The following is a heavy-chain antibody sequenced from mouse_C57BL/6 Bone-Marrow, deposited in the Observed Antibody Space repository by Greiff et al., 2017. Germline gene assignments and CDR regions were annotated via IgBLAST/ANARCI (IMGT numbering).Heavy chain of an antibody. V-gene: IGHV1-81*01. Sequence: QVQLQQSGAELARPGASVKLSCKASGYTFTSYGISWVQQRPGQGLEWIGEIYPRSGNTYYTETFKGRDTLTTDKSSSTPSMELRSLTSEDSAVYFCAGVWSSWFAYWGQGTLVTVSA. CDR1: GYTFTSYG. D-gene: IGHD2-10*02. CDR3: AGVWSSWFAY. CDR2: IYPRSGNT. J-gene: IGHJ3*01.